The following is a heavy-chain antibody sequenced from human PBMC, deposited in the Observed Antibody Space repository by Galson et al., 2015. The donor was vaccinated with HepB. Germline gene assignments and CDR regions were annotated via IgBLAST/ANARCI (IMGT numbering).Heavy chain of an antibody. CDR2: MYYRGST. Sequence: ETLSLTCTVSGGSISIDNYYWGWIRQPPGEDLEWIGSMYYRGSTYYNPSLKSRVTISVDTSNNRFSLKLSSVTAADTAMYYCARQSGENGFDYWGQGTLVTVSS. CDR1: GGSISIDNYY. CDR3: ARQSGENGFDY. V-gene: IGHV4-39*01. D-gene: IGHD4-17*01. J-gene: IGHJ4*02.